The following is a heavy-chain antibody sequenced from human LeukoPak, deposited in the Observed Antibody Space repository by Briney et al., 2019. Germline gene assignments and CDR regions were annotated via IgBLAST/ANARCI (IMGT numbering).Heavy chain of an antibody. CDR1: GGSISSYY. D-gene: IGHD3-22*01. CDR3: ARLGYEYYDSSFYWYFDL. Sequence: NPSETLSLTCTVSGGSISSYYWSWIRQPPGKGLEWIGYIYYSGSTNYNPSLKSRVTISVDTSKNQFSLKLSSVTAADTAVYYCARLGYEYYDSSFYWYFDLWGRGTLVTVSS. CDR2: IYYSGST. J-gene: IGHJ2*01. V-gene: IGHV4-59*08.